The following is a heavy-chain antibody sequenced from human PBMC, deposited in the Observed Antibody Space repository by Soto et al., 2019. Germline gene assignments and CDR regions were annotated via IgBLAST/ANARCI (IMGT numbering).Heavy chain of an antibody. J-gene: IGHJ4*02. Sequence: QITLKESGPPLGKPTQTLTLTCTFSGFSLTTRGVGVGWISQPPGKALEWLALFYWDDDEGYSPSLKSRLTITKDTCKNQVVLTTTCMDPFDSATYYCANRRRGYSYYFDDRGQGTLVTVSS. V-gene: IGHV2-5*02. CDR1: GFSLTTRGVG. D-gene: IGHD5-18*01. CDR3: ANRRRGYSYYFDD. CDR2: FYWDDDE.